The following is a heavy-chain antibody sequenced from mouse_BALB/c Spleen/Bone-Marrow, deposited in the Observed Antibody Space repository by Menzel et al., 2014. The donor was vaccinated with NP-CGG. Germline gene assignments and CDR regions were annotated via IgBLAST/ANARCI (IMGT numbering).Heavy chain of an antibody. Sequence: DVKLVESGGGLVQPGGSLKLSCTASGFDFSRYWMSWVRQAPGKGLQWIGEINPESSTINYTPSLKDKSIISRDNAKNTLYLQMSKVRSEDTALYYCTRLTYYGLTDYWGQGTTLTVSS. CDR2: INPESSTI. J-gene: IGHJ2*01. D-gene: IGHD1-2*01. CDR1: GFDFSRYW. V-gene: IGHV4-1*02. CDR3: TRLTYYGLTDY.